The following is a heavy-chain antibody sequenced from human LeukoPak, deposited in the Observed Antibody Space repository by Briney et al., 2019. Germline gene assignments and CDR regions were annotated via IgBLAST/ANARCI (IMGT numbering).Heavy chain of an antibody. J-gene: IGHJ2*01. Sequence: SETLSLTCAVYGGSFSGYYWSWIRQPPGKGLEWIGETSRRGSTNYDPSLKSRVTISVDTSKNQFSLKLSSVTAADTAVYYCARGGNGWYFDLWGRGTLVTVSS. CDR3: ARGGNGWYFDL. D-gene: IGHD1-14*01. CDR1: GGSFSGYY. V-gene: IGHV4-34*01. CDR2: TSRRGST.